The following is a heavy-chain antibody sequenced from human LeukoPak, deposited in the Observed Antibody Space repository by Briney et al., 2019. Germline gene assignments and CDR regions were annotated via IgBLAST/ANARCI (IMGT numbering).Heavy chain of an antibody. CDR2: MNPNSGGT. CDR3: ARDVFAAYSTHHKFDP. Sequence: ASVKVSCTASGYTFIDYYMHWVRQAPGQGLEWMGWMNPNSGGTNYAQKYQGRVTMTRDTFISTAYMELSRLESADTAIYYCARDVFAAYSTHHKFDPWGQGTLVTVSS. J-gene: IGHJ5*02. CDR1: GYTFIDYY. V-gene: IGHV1-2*02. D-gene: IGHD6-13*01.